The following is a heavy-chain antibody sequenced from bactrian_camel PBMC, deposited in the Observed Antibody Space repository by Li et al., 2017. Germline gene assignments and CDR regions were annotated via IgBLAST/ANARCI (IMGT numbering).Heavy chain of an antibody. D-gene: IGHD6*01. Sequence: QVQLVESGGGSVQPGGSLRLSCQVSGYTYNRNCMAWFRQAPGKGLEWVSSIKNDGSKTYYADRVKGRFTFSRDNAKNTVYLQMNSLKSEDMAVYFCAAGYGGDWPHRFDYWGQGTQVTVS. J-gene: IGHJ6*01. CDR2: IKNDGSKT. CDR3: AAGYGGDWPHRFDY. CDR1: GYTYNRNC. V-gene: IGHV3-2*01.